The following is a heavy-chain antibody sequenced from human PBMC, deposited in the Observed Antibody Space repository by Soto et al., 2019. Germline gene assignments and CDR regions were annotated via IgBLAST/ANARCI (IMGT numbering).Heavy chain of an antibody. D-gene: IGHD2-2*02. CDR3: AEVYNYGMDV. CDR1: GFTFSSYG. V-gene: IGHV3-23*04. Sequence: VQLVESGGGVVQPGRSLRLSCAASGFTFSSYGMHWVRQAPGKGLEWVSSISGTGDNTFYADSVKGRFTISRDNSKNTLYLQMNSLGAEDTAVYYCAEVYNYGMDVWGQGTTVTVSS. CDR2: ISGTGDNT. J-gene: IGHJ6*02.